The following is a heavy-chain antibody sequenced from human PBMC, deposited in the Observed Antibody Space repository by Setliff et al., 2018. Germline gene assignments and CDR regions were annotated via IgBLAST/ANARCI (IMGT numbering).Heavy chain of an antibody. CDR2: FHTGGAT. CDR3: ARESATIGEFPLYYFDK. J-gene: IGHJ4*02. Sequence: NPSETLSLTCSVSGGSISSGGFYWSWIRQSAGRGLEWIGHFHTGGATDYNLSLKSRFTISLDSSKNQFSLRLSSVTAADAAVYFCARESATIGEFPLYYFDKWGQGIPVTVSS. V-gene: IGHV4-61*09. CDR1: GGSISSGGFY. D-gene: IGHD3-10*01.